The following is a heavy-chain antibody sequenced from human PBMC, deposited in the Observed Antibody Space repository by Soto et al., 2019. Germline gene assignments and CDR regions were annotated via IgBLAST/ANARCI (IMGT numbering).Heavy chain of an antibody. J-gene: IGHJ3*02. D-gene: IGHD3-22*01. CDR3: ARARSTSSRGYYDSSGYYPDAFDI. CDR2: ISAYNGNT. V-gene: IGHV1-18*01. Sequence: QVQLVQSGAEVKKPGASVKVSCKASGYTFTSYGISWVRQAPGHGLEWMGWISAYNGNTNYAQKLQGRVTMTTDTSTSTAYVELRSLRSDDTAVYYCARARSTSSRGYYDSSGYYPDAFDIWGQGTMVTVSS. CDR1: GYTFTSYG.